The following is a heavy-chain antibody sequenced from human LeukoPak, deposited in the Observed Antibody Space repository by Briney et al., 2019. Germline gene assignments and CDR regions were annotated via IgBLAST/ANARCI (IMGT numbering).Heavy chain of an antibody. CDR1: GGSISSYY. D-gene: IGHD3-22*01. V-gene: IGHV4-59*01. Sequence: PSETLSLTCTVSGGSISSYYWSWIRQPPGKGLEWIGYIYYTGTTNYNPSLKSRVTISIDTSRNQFSLKLSSVTAADTAVYYCAKSLGYDSSGYYLYSFDYWGQGTLVTVSS. CDR3: AKSLGYDSSGYYLYSFDY. J-gene: IGHJ4*02. CDR2: IYYTGTT.